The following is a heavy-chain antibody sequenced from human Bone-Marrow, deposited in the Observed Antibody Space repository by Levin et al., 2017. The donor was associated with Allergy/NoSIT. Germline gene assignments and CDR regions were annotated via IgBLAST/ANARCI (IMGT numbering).Heavy chain of an antibody. CDR2: VYYSGST. V-gene: IGHV4-61*01. J-gene: IGHJ5*02. CDR3: ARADVGWFDP. CDR1: GGSVTSGSHY. Sequence: PSETLSLTCTVSGGSVTSGSHYWSWIRQPAGKGLEWIGYVYYSGSTQYNPSLRSRVTISVDSSKNQFSLKMGSVTAADTAVYYCARADVGWFDPWGQGTLVTVSS.